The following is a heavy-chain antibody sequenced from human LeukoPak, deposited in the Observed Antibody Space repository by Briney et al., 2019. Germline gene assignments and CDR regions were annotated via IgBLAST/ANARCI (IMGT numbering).Heavy chain of an antibody. Sequence: PGGSLRLSCAGSGFTFSTYAMSWVRQAPGKGLEWVSSISDNGYTTYYADSVGGRFTISRDNSKNTVYLQMIGLRGEDTAVYFCAKYYYDSSGYYDAAPLDSWGQGTLVTVFS. J-gene: IGHJ4*02. V-gene: IGHV3-23*01. CDR1: GFTFSTYA. CDR2: ISDNGYTT. D-gene: IGHD3-22*01. CDR3: AKYYYDSSGYYDAAPLDS.